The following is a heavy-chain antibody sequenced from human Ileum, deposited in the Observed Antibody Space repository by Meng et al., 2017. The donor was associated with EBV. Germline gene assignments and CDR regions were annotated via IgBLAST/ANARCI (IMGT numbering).Heavy chain of an antibody. Sequence: QVQLQESGPGLVKPSXXLXLTCAVSGDSISRGSWWSWVRQSPGKGLEWIGEISQSGTTHYNPSLKSRVTISVDKSKNQFSLQLTSVTAADTAVYYCARNGDYNPGLYWGQGTLVTVSS. D-gene: IGHD4-17*01. CDR3: ARNGDYNPGLY. CDR2: ISQSGTT. J-gene: IGHJ4*02. CDR1: GDSISRGSW. V-gene: IGHV4-4*02.